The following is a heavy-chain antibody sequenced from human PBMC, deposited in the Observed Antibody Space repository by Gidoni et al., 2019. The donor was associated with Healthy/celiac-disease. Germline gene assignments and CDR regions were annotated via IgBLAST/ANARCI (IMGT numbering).Heavy chain of an antibody. Sequence: EVQLLESGGGLVQPGGSLRLSCAASGFTFSSYAMSWVRQAPGKGLEWVSAISGSGGSTYYADSVNGRFTISRDNSKNTLYLQMNSLRAEDTAVYYCAKLRENDDYGDYVDYWGQGTLVTVSS. D-gene: IGHD4-17*01. CDR2: ISGSGGST. V-gene: IGHV3-23*01. J-gene: IGHJ4*02. CDR3: AKLRENDDYGDYVDY. CDR1: GFTFSSYA.